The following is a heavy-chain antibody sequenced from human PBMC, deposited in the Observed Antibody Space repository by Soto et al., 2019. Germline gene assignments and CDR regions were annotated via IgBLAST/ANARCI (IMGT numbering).Heavy chain of an antibody. V-gene: IGHV3-66*01. CDR2: IYSGGST. D-gene: IGHD4-4*01. J-gene: IGHJ6*03. CDR3: ARDLGDTDDYSNYYYYMDV. Sequence: GGSLRLSCVASGFTVSSNYMSWVRQAPGKGLEWVSVIYSGGSTYYADSVKGRFTISRDNSKNTLYLQMNSLRAEDTAVYYCARDLGDTDDYSNYYYYMDVWGKGTTVTVSS. CDR1: GFTVSSNY.